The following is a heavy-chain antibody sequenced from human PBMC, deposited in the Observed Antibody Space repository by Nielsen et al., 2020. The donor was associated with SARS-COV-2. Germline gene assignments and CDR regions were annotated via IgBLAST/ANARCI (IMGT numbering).Heavy chain of an antibody. D-gene: IGHD6-19*01. Sequence: GGSLRLSCTVSGGSISSYYWSWVRQAPGKGLEWVSSISGSSSTIYYSDSVKGRFTISRDNAKNSLYLQMNSLRDEDTAVYFCARDRGSGWYTTDAFDIWGQGTMVTVSS. CDR2: ISGSSSTI. CDR3: ARDRGSGWYTTDAFDI. V-gene: IGHV3-48*02. CDR1: GGSISSYY. J-gene: IGHJ3*02.